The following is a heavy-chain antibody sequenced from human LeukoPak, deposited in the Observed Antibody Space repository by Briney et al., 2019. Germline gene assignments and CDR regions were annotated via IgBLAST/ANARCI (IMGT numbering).Heavy chain of an antibody. J-gene: IGHJ6*03. CDR3: ARGVLGGGLEWLLYVSSPLRFHYYMDV. CDR2: IIPIFGTV. CDR1: GGTFSSYA. Sequence: ASVKVSCKASGGTFSSYATSWVRQAPGQGLEWMGGIIPIFGTVNYAQKFQGRVTITTDESTSTAYMELSSLRSEDTAAYYCARGVLGGGLEWLLYVSSPLRFHYYMDVWGKGTTVTVSS. D-gene: IGHD3-3*01. V-gene: IGHV1-69*05.